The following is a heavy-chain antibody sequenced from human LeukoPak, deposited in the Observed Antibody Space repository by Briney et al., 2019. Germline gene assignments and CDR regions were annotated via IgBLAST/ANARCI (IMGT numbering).Heavy chain of an antibody. J-gene: IGHJ4*02. CDR2: TYYRSNWYN. CDR3: AREVAVAGPFDY. D-gene: IGHD6-19*01. CDR1: GXSVSSNSAG. V-gene: IGHV6-1*01. Sequence: PSQTLSLTCAISGXSVSSNSAGWNWIRQSPSRGLEWLGRTYYRSNWYNDYALSVKSRISIDPDTSKNQFSLQLNSVTPEDTAVYYCAREVAVAGPFDYWGQGILVSVSS.